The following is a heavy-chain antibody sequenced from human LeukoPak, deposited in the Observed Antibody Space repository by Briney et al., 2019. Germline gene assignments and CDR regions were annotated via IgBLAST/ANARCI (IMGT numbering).Heavy chain of an antibody. CDR2: IYTSGST. D-gene: IGHD6-13*01. J-gene: IGHJ4*02. Sequence: SETLSLTCTVSGGSISSYYWSWIRQPAGKGLEWIGRIYTSGSTNYNPSLKSRVTMSVDTSKNQSSLKLSSVTAADTAVYYCARVDSSSWSDYFDYWGQGTLVTVSS. CDR3: ARVDSSSWSDYFDY. CDR1: GGSISSYY. V-gene: IGHV4-4*07.